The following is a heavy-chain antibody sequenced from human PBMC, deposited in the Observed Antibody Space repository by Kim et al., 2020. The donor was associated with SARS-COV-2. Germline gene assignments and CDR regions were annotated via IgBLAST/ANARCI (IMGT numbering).Heavy chain of an antibody. Sequence: SRVTISVDTSKNQFSLKLSSVTAADTAVYYCARGQRDIWLTVRLRGYFDYWGQGTLVTVSS. CDR3: ARGQRDIWLTVRLRGYFDY. D-gene: IGHD5-12*01. V-gene: IGHV4-34*01. J-gene: IGHJ4*02.